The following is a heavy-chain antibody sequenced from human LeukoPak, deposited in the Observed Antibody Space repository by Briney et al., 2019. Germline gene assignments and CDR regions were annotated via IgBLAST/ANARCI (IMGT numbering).Heavy chain of an antibody. D-gene: IGHD5-24*01. CDR3: ARAARDGYNFYYFDY. CDR1: GGSISSGGYS. V-gene: IGHV4-30-2*01. Sequence: SETLSLTCAVSGGSISSGGYSWSWIRQPPGKGLEWIGYIYHSGSTYYNPSLKSRVTISVDRSKNQFSLKLSSVTAANTAVYYCARAARDGYNFYYFDYWGQGTLVTVSS. J-gene: IGHJ4*02. CDR2: IYHSGST.